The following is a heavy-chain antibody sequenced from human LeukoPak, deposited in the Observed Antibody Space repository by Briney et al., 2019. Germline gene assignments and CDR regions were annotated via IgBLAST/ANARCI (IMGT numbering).Heavy chain of an antibody. CDR3: ARGPYCSGGSCYFYFDY. CDR1: GYTFTNSG. CDR2: ISAYNGNT. D-gene: IGHD2-15*01. V-gene: IGHV1-18*01. Sequence: ASVKVSCKASGYTFTNSGISWVRQAPGKGLEWMGWISAYNGNTNYAQKLQGRVTMTTDTSTSTAYMELRSLRSDDTAVYYCARGPYCSGGSCYFYFDYWGQGTLVTVSS. J-gene: IGHJ4*02.